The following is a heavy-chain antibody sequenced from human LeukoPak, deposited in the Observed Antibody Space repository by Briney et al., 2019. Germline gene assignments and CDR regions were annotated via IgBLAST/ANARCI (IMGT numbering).Heavy chain of an antibody. CDR2: ISWNSGSI. V-gene: IGHV3-9*01. CDR1: GFTVSSNY. Sequence: QPGGSLRLSCAASGFTVSSNYMSWVRQAPGKGLEWVSGISWNSGSIGYADSVKGRFTISRDNAKNSLYLQMNSLRAEDTAVYYCAKDTGYYYMDVWGKGTTVTVSS. CDR3: AKDTGYYYMDV. J-gene: IGHJ6*03.